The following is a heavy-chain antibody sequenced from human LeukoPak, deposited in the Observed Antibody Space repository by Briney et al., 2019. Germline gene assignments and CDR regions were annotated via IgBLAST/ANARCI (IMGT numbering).Heavy chain of an antibody. CDR2: ISYDGSNK. J-gene: IGHJ5*02. Sequence: GGSLTLSCAASGFTFSSYAMHWVRQAPGKGLEWVAVISYDGSNKYYADSVKGRFTISRDNSKNTLYLQMNSLRAEDTAVYYCARGGYSSSWFDPWGQGTLVTVSS. CDR1: GFTFSSYA. CDR3: ARGGYSSSWFDP. V-gene: IGHV3-30-3*01. D-gene: IGHD6-13*01.